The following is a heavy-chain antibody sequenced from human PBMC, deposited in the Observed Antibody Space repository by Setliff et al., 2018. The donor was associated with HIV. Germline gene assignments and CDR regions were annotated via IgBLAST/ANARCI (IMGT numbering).Heavy chain of an antibody. CDR1: GYNFATYY. CDR2: TYPGDSTT. J-gene: IGHJ4*02. CDR3: ATSPGTYSDSSASYFDY. V-gene: IGHV5-51*01. Sequence: PGESLKISCKTSGYNFATYYITWVRQMPGKGLEWMGVTYPGDSTTRYSPSFQGQVTISADRSITTAYLQWSSLKASDTAMYYCATSPGTYSDSSASYFDYWGQGTLVTVSS. D-gene: IGHD6-6*01.